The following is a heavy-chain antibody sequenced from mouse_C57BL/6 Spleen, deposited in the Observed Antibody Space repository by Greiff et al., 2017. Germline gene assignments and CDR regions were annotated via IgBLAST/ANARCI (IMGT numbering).Heavy chain of an antibody. J-gene: IGHJ2*01. D-gene: IGHD3-2*01. CDR2: IDPETGGT. V-gene: IGHV1-15*01. Sequence: QVQLKESGAELVRPGASVTLSCKASGYTFTDYEMHWVKQTPVHGLEWIGAIDPETGGTSYNQKLKGQARLTANKASSTAYRELHSLTSEDSAVDYCTRGNDRDDWGQGTTLTVSA. CDR3: TRGNDRDD. CDR1: GYTFTDYE.